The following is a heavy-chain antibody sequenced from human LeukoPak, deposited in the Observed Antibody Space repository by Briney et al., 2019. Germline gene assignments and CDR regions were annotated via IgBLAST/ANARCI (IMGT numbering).Heavy chain of an antibody. J-gene: IGHJ4*02. Sequence: PGGSLRLSCAASGFTFSNYWMTWVRQAPEKGLEWVASIKQDGTEEYYVDSVKGRFTISRDNAKNSLYLQMNSLRAEDTAVYYCATYFHSNVNSHVRFDRWGQGTLVSVSS. CDR2: IKQDGTEE. CDR3: ATYFHSNVNSHVRFDR. D-gene: IGHD2/OR15-2a*01. CDR1: GFTFSNYW. V-gene: IGHV3-7*01.